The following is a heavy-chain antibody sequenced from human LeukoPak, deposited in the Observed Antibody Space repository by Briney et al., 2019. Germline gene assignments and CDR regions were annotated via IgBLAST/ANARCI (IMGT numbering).Heavy chain of an antibody. CDR3: ARVWPQNWFDP. Sequence: ASVKVSCKASGYIFTSYGISWVRQAPGHRLEWMGWISAYNRNTNYAQKLQGRVTMTTDTSTSTAYMELRSLRSDDTAVYYCARVWPQNWFDPWGQGTLVTVSS. CDR2: ISAYNRNT. CDR1: GYIFTSYG. D-gene: IGHD3-16*01. V-gene: IGHV1-18*01. J-gene: IGHJ5*02.